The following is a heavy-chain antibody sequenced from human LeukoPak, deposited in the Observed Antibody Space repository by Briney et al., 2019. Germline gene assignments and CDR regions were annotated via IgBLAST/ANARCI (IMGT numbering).Heavy chain of an antibody. CDR2: ISYDGSNK. CDR3: ASLTGTPVGG. Sequence: GRSLRLSCAASGFTFSSYAMHWVRQAPGKGLEWVAVISYDGSNKYYADSVKGRFTISRDNSKNTLYLQMNSLRAEDTAVYYCASLTGTPVGGWGQGTLVTVSS. CDR1: GFTFSSYA. J-gene: IGHJ4*02. D-gene: IGHD1-20*01. V-gene: IGHV3-30-3*01.